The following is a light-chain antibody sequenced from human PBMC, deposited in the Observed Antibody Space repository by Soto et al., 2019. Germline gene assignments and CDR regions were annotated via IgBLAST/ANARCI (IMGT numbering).Light chain of an antibody. CDR1: QSISSW. J-gene: IGKJ4*01. V-gene: IGKV1-5*01. Sequence: DIRMTQSPSTLSASVGDRVTITCRARQSISSWLAWYQQKPGKAPKLLIYDASSLESGVPSRFSGSGSGTEFTLTSSSLQPDDVATDYCQQYNSYSLTFGGGTKVEIK. CDR3: QQYNSYSLT. CDR2: DAS.